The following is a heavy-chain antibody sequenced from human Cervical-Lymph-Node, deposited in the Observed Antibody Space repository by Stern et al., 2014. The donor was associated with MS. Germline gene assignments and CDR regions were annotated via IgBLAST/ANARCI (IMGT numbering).Heavy chain of an antibody. V-gene: IGHV4-59*01. D-gene: IGHD2-15*01. CDR1: GGSLRSYY. Sequence: QVQLQESGPGLVKPSETLSLTCPVSGGSLRSYYWNWIRQAPGKGLEWLGFIYHTGSVNYNPSLSSRVAMSVDPSKNQFSLTVSSVTAADTAVYYCAREGEYCSGSRCYPFLDYWGQGTLVTVSS. CDR3: AREGEYCSGSRCYPFLDY. J-gene: IGHJ4*02. CDR2: IYHTGSV.